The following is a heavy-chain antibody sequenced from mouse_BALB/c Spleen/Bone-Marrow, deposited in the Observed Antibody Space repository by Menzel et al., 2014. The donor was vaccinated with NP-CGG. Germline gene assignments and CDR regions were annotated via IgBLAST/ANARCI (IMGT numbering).Heavy chain of an antibody. CDR3: ARSPRWLLPDY. V-gene: IGHV5-17*02. J-gene: IGHJ2*01. CDR1: GFTFSSFA. D-gene: IGHD2-3*01. CDR2: ISSGSGNI. Sequence: EVKLQESGGGLVKPGGSRKLSCAASGFTFSSFAMSWVRQAPEKRLEWVAYISSGSGNIYYADTVKGRFTISRDNPKNTLFLQMTSLRSEDTAMYYCARSPRWLLPDYWGQGTTLTVSS.